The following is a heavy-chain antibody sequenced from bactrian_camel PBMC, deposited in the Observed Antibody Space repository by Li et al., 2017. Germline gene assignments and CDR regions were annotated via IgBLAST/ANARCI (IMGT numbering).Heavy chain of an antibody. CDR2: INSGGDTT. CDR1: GFTFRNYW. Sequence: HVQLVESGGGLVQPGGSLRLACAGSGFTFRNYWMYWVRQAPGKGLEWVSTINSGGDTTYSADSVKGRFTISQDNTKNTLYLQMNSLKPEDTAMYYCAAGRVYIGDYCHGYWGQGTQVTVS. D-gene: IGHD3*01. V-gene: IGHV3S1*01. J-gene: IGHJ6*01. CDR3: AAGRVYIGDYCHGY.